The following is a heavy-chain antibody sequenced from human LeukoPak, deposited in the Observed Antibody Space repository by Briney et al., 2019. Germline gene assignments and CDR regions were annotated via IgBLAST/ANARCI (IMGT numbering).Heavy chain of an antibody. CDR1: GYSISSGYY. Sequence: SETLSLTCTVSGYSISSGYYWGWIRQPPGKGLEWIGSIYHSGSTYYNPSLKSRVTISVDTSKNQFSLKLSSVTAADTAVYYCAEFSSGWYSEANYWGQGTLVTVSS. V-gene: IGHV4-38-2*02. J-gene: IGHJ4*02. CDR3: AEFSSGWYSEANY. CDR2: IYHSGST. D-gene: IGHD6-19*01.